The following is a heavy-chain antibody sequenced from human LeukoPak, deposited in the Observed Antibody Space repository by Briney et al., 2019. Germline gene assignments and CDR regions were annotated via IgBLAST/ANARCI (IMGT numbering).Heavy chain of an antibody. CDR2: IYYSGST. Sequence: SETLSLTCTVSGGSVSSGSYYWSWIRQPPGKGLEWIGYIYYSGSTNYNPSLKSRVSISVDTSKNQFSLKLSSVTAADTAVYYCARVALGSGSFHAFDIWGQGTMVTVSS. V-gene: IGHV4-61*01. J-gene: IGHJ3*02. CDR1: GGSVSSGSYY. CDR3: ARVALGSGSFHAFDI. D-gene: IGHD3-10*01.